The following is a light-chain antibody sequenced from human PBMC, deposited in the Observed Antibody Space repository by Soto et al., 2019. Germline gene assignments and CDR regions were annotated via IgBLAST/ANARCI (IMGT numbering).Light chain of an antibody. CDR1: QSVSSSY. Sequence: EIVLTQSPGTLSLSPGERDTLSCRASQSVSSSYLAWYQQKPGQAPRLLIYGASSRATGIPDRFSGSGSGTDFTLTISRLEPEDFAVYYCQQYPTFGQGTKVDIK. J-gene: IGKJ1*01. V-gene: IGKV3-20*01. CDR3: QQYPT. CDR2: GAS.